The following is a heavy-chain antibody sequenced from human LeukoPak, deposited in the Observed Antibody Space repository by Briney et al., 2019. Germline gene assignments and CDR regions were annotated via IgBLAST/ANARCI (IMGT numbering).Heavy chain of an antibody. CDR1: GFTFSSYA. CDR2: ISGSGGST. V-gene: IGHV3-23*01. D-gene: IGHD5-12*01. CDR3: ARELYSGYGRFDY. J-gene: IGHJ4*02. Sequence: PGGSLRLSCAASGFTFSSYAMTWVRQAPGQGLEWLSVISGSGGSTNDADSVKGRFTISRDNAKNSLYLQMNSLRAEDTAVYYCARELYSGYGRFDYWGQGTLVTVSS.